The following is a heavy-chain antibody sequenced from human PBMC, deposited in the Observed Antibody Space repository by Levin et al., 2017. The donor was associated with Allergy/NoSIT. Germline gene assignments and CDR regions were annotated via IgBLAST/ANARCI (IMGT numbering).Heavy chain of an antibody. Sequence: GGSLRLSCTASGFTFGDYVMSWFRQAPGKGLEWVGFIRSKAYGGTTEYAASVKGRFTISRDDSKNIAYLQMNSLKTEDTAVYYCTRDYYGSGRWFDPWGQGTLVTVSS. V-gene: IGHV3-49*03. CDR1: GFTFGDYV. D-gene: IGHD3-10*01. CDR2: IRSKAYGGTT. CDR3: TRDYYGSGRWFDP. J-gene: IGHJ5*02.